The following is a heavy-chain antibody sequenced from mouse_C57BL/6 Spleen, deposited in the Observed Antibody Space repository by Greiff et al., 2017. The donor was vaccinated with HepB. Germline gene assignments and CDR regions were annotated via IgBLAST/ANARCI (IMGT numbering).Heavy chain of an antibody. Sequence: VQLQQSGPELVKPGASVKISCKASGYTFTDYYMNWVKQSHGKSLEWIGDINPNNGGTSYNQKFKGKATLTVVKSSSTAYMELRSLTSEDSAVYYCARSRIIITTVWYFDVWGTGTTVTVSS. D-gene: IGHD1-1*01. CDR2: INPNNGGT. J-gene: IGHJ1*03. CDR3: ARSRIIITTVWYFDV. V-gene: IGHV1-26*01. CDR1: GYTFTDYY.